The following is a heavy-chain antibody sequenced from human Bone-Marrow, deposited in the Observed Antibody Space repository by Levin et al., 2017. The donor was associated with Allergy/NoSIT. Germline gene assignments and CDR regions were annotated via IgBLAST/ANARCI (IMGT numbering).Heavy chain of an antibody. Sequence: GGSLRLSCAASGLSISDYAMTWVRQAPGKGLEWVSSITSSGTNTYSADSVKGRFTISRDNSNNTVHLQMNSLRAEDTAIYYCAKFVGLIWSGIQAAGYFDVWGRGTLVTVSS. CDR2: ITSSGTNT. CDR3: AKFVGLIWSGIQAAGYFDV. D-gene: IGHD3-3*01. J-gene: IGHJ2*01. V-gene: IGHV3-23*01. CDR1: GLSISDYA.